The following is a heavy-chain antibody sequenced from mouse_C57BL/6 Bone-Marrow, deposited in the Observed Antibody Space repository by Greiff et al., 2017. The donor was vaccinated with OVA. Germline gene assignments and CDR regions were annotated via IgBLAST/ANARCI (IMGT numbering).Heavy chain of an antibody. J-gene: IGHJ1*03. CDR2: IYPGDGDT. V-gene: IGHV1-82*01. CDR3: ARSGDCYGSSPYWYFDV. Sequence: QVQLQQSGPELVKPGASVKISCKASGYAFSSSWMNWVKQRPGKGLEWIGRIYPGDGDTNYNGKFKGKATLTADKSSSTAYMQLSSLTSEDSAVYFCARSGDCYGSSPYWYFDVWGTGTTVTVSS. D-gene: IGHD1-1*01. CDR1: GYAFSSSW.